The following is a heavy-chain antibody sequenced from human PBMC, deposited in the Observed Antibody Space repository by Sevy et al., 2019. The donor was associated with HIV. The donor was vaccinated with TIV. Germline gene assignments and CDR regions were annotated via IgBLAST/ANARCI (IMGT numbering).Heavy chain of an antibody. CDR2: ISSNGGST. Sequence: GGALRLSCSASGFTFSSYAMHWVRQAPGKGLEYVSAISSNGGSTYYADSVKGRFTISRDNSKNTLNLQVSSLRAEDTDVYYCVKGGGRGIAAAGRTTVAHIDVWGKGTTVTVSS. D-gene: IGHD6-13*01. CDR3: VKGGGRGIAAAGRTTVAHIDV. CDR1: GFTFSSYA. V-gene: IGHV3-64D*06. J-gene: IGHJ6*03.